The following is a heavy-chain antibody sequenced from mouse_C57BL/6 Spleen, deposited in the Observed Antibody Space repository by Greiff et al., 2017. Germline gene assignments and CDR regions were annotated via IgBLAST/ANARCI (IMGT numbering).Heavy chain of an antibody. CDR3: ARSRCNSFDY. J-gene: IGHJ2*01. Sequence: VQLQESGAELVRPGPSVKVSCKASGYAFTNYLIEWVKQRPGQGLEWIGVINPGSGGTNYTEKFKGKATLTADKSSSTSYMQLSSLTSEDSAFYFCARSRCNSFDYWGQGTTLTVSS. V-gene: IGHV1-54*01. CDR2: INPGSGGT. CDR1: GYAFTNYL.